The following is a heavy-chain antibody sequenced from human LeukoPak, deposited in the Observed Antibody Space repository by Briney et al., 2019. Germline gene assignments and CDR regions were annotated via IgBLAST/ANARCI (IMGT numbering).Heavy chain of an antibody. D-gene: IGHD2-2*01. J-gene: IGHJ6*02. V-gene: IGHV1-2*02. Sequence: ASVKVSCKASGYTFTDYYLQWVRQAPGQGLEWMGWINPNSGGTNSAQKFRGRVTMTRDTSVSTAYMELSRLRSDDTAVYYCARDHCTSGGCYEYYYYGMDVWGQGTTVTVSS. CDR3: ARDHCTSGGCYEYYYYGMDV. CDR2: INPNSGGT. CDR1: GYTFTDYY.